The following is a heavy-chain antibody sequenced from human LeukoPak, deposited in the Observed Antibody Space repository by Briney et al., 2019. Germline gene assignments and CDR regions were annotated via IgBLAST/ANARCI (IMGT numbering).Heavy chain of an antibody. CDR1: GGSISSSSYY. J-gene: IGHJ6*03. Sequence: PSETLSLTCTVSGGSISSSSYYWGWIRQPPGKGLEWIGSIYYSGSTNYNPSLKSRVTISVDTSKNQFSLKLSSVTAADTAVYYCARSRSSSSWYSGYYYYYMDVWGKGTTVTISS. V-gene: IGHV4-39*07. CDR3: ARSRSSSSWYSGYYYYYMDV. CDR2: IYYSGST. D-gene: IGHD6-13*01.